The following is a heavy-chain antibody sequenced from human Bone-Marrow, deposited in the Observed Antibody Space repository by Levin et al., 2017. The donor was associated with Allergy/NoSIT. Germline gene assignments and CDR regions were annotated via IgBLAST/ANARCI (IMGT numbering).Heavy chain of an antibody. V-gene: IGHV3-74*01. CDR3: ARDPFAYNFGSGSYLDY. CDR1: GFAFSNYW. Sequence: GGSLRLSCAASGFAFSNYWMRWVRQAPGKGLVWVSRINRGGTSTTYADSVKGRFTISRDNAKNTLYLQMNSLRAEDTAVYYCARDPFAYNFGSGSYLDYWGQGTLVSVSS. J-gene: IGHJ4*02. D-gene: IGHD3-10*01. CDR2: INRGGTST.